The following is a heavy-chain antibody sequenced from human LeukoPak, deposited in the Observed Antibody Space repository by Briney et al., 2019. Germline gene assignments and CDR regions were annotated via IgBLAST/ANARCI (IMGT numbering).Heavy chain of an antibody. D-gene: IGHD2-2*03. CDR2: ITSSGDGT. CDR1: GFTFSSHA. J-gene: IGHJ6*03. Sequence: PGGSLRLSCAASGFTFSSHAMTWVRRAPGKGLEWVSTITSSGDGTFYADSVRGRFTISRDNSKNTLYLQMNSLRAEDTAVYYCAKDGSAIHYYYYMDVWGKGTTVTVSS. V-gene: IGHV3-23*01. CDR3: AKDGSAIHYYYYMDV.